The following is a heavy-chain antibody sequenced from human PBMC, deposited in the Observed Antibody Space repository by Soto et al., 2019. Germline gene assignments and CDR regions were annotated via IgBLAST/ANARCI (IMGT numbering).Heavy chain of an antibody. D-gene: IGHD6-19*01. CDR2: ISGSGGST. Sequence: GGSLRLSCAASGFTFSSYAMSWVRQAPGKGLEWVSAISGSGGSTYYADSVKGRFTISRDNSKNTLYLQMNSLRAEDTAVYYCAKLPRSSGWYTDWFDPWGQGTLVTVSS. J-gene: IGHJ5*02. V-gene: IGHV3-23*01. CDR1: GFTFSSYA. CDR3: AKLPRSSGWYTDWFDP.